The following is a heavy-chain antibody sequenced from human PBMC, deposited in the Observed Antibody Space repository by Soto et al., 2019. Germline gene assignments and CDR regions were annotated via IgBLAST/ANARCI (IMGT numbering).Heavy chain of an antibody. CDR2: ISGSGSYT. CDR3: AKSASGYYKLIDY. CDR1: GFTFNNYA. V-gene: IGHV3-23*01. D-gene: IGHD5-12*01. J-gene: IGHJ4*02. Sequence: GGSLRLSCAASGFTFNNYAMSWVRQAPGKGLEWVSGISGSGSYTYFADSVKGRFTISRDNSKNTLSLQMSSLRAEDTAVYYCAKSASGYYKLIDYWGQGTLVTVLL.